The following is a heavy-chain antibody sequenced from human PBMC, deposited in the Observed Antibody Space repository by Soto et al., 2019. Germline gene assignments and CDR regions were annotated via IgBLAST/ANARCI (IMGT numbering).Heavy chain of an antibody. CDR3: ASIGEQWRQGYFQH. D-gene: IGHD6-19*01. J-gene: IGHJ1*01. V-gene: IGHV4-39*01. CDR1: GGSISSSSYY. Sequence: QLQLQESGPGLVKPSETLSLTCTVSGGSISSSSYYWGWIRQPPGKGLEWIGSIYYSGSTYYNPSLKSRVTISVDTSKNQFSLKLSSVTAADTAVYYCASIGEQWRQGYFQHWGQGTLVTVSS. CDR2: IYYSGST.